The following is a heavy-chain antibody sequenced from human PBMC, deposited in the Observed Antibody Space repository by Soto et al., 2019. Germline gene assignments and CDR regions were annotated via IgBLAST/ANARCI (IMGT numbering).Heavy chain of an antibody. CDR1: GGSFSSYY. V-gene: IGHV4-39*01. D-gene: IGHD2-15*01. Sequence: SETLSLTCAVYGGSFSSYYWGWIRQPPGKGLEWIGSIYYSGSTYYNPSLKSRVTISVDTSKNQFSLKLSSVTAADTAVYYCARHTPAISISDHWGQGTLVTAPQ. CDR2: IYYSGST. J-gene: IGHJ4*02. CDR3: ARHTPAISISDH.